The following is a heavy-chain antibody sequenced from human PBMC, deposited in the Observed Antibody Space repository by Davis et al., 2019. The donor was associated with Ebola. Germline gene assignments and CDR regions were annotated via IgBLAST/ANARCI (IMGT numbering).Heavy chain of an antibody. CDR1: GGSISSGGYY. V-gene: IGHV4-31*03. J-gene: IGHJ6*02. CDR2: IYYSGST. Sequence: MPSETLSPTCTVPGGSISSGGYYWSWLRQHPGKGLEWIGYIYYSGSTYYNPSLKSRVTISPDTSKNQFSLKLSSVTAADTAVYYCARPKAVAGVYYYGMDVWGQGTTVTVSS. D-gene: IGHD6-19*01. CDR3: ARPKAVAGVYYYGMDV.